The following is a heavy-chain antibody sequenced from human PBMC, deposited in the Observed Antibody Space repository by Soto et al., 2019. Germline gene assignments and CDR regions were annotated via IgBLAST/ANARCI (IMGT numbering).Heavy chain of an antibody. V-gene: IGHV1-69*01. CDR2: FNPAFRTA. CDR1: GGTFSSFG. Sequence: QVQLVQSGAEVKTPGSSVKVSCKASGGTFSSFGFDWVRQAPGEGLEWMGGFNPAFRTANYAQKFQGRVTITADESTSTAYMELRSLRPEDTAVYYCATDPVDASMLPGDYGLDVWGQGTTVAVSS. CDR3: ATDPVDASMLPGDYGLDV. D-gene: IGHD3-16*01. J-gene: IGHJ6*02.